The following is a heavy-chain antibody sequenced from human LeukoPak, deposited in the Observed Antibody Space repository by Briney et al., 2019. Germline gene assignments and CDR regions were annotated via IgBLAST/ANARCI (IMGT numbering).Heavy chain of an antibody. D-gene: IGHD3-22*01. J-gene: IGHJ4*02. V-gene: IGHV3-64*01. Sequence: GGSLRLSCAASGFTFSSYAMHWVRRAPGKGLEYVLAISSNGGSTYYANSVKGRFTISGDNSKNTLYLQMGGLRAEDMAVYYCARGYLELYYYDSSGYYDYWGQGTLVTVSS. CDR1: GFTFSSYA. CDR3: ARGYLELYYYDSSGYYDY. CDR2: ISSNGGST.